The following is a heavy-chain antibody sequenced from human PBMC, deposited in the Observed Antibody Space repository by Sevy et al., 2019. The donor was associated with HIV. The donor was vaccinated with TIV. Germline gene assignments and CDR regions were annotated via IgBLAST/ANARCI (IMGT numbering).Heavy chain of an antibody. V-gene: IGHV4-30-4*01. Sequence: SETLSLTCTVSGGSISSGDYYWSWIRQPPGKRLEWIGYIFYSGSTYFNPSLKSRVTISLDTSKSQFSLRLSSVTAADTAVFYCARQRASSGYFYFDSWGQRTLVTVSS. CDR1: GGSISSGDYY. CDR2: IFYSGST. CDR3: ARQRASSGYFYFDS. J-gene: IGHJ4*02. D-gene: IGHD3-22*01.